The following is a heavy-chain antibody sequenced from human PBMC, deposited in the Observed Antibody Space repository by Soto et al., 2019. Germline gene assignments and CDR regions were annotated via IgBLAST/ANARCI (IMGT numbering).Heavy chain of an antibody. D-gene: IGHD3-16*01. CDR3: ARASIMITFRKGGVFDY. CDR1: GGSXSSYY. Sequence: SETLSLTCTVAGGSXSSYYWSWIRQPPGKGLEWIGYIYYSGSTNYNPSLKSRVTISVDTSKNQFSLKLSSVTAADTAVYYCARASIMITFRKGGVFDYWGQGTLVTVSS. V-gene: IGHV4-59*12. CDR2: IYYSGST. J-gene: IGHJ4*02.